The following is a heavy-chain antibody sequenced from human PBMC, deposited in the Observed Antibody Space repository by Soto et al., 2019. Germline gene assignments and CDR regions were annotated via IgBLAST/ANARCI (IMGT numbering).Heavy chain of an antibody. Sequence: ASVKVSCKASGYTFTSYAMHWVRQAPGQRLEWMGWINVGNGNARYSQKFQGRVTITRDTSANTAYMDLGSLSSEDTAVYYCADVPVTTIQWGQGTLVTVSS. V-gene: IGHV1-3*01. CDR2: INVGNGNA. D-gene: IGHD5-12*01. J-gene: IGHJ4*02. CDR3: ADVPVTTIQ. CDR1: GYTFTSYA.